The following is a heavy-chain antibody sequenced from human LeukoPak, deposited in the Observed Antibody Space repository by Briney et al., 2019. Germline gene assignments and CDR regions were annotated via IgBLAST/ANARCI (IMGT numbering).Heavy chain of an antibody. CDR1: GYTFSSYY. D-gene: IGHD5-18*01. CDR2: IYPYSGDT. Sequence: HGASVKVSCKASGYTFSSYYMYWVRQAPGQGLEWMGWIYPYSGDTKFAQKFQGRVTMTRDTSISTAYMELSRLTSDDTAVYYCARDGYAVMVDFDYWGQGTLVTVSS. CDR3: ARDGYAVMVDFDY. V-gene: IGHV1-2*02. J-gene: IGHJ4*02.